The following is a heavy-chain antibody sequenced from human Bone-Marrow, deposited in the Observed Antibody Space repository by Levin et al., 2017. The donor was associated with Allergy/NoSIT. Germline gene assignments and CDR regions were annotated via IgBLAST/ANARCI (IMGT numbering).Heavy chain of an antibody. CDR3: ARNAALDYHDTSGYFQAHVDI. Sequence: GESLKISCKSSGYTFSDHYMHWVRHAPGHGLEWIGVISPSGDFTVYAHNFKGRVIITRDSSANTDYMEMTSLRPDDTAIFFCARNAALDYHDTSGYFQAHVDIWGQGTPVTVSA. J-gene: IGHJ4*02. V-gene: IGHV1-46*01. CDR2: ISPSGDFT. CDR1: GYTFSDHY. D-gene: IGHD3-22*01.